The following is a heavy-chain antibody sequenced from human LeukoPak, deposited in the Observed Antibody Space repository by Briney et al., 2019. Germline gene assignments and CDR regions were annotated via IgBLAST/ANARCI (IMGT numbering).Heavy chain of an antibody. J-gene: IGHJ4*02. D-gene: IGHD6-19*01. CDR1: GGSISSSSYY. CDR2: IYYSGST. V-gene: IGHV4-39*07. CDR3: ARVGVTQWLVPYYFDY. Sequence: SETLSLTCTVSGGSISSSSYYWGWIRQPPGKGLEWIGSIYYSGSTYYNPSLKSRVTISVDTSKDQFSLKLSSVTAADTAVYYCARVGVTQWLVPYYFDYWGQGTLVTVSS.